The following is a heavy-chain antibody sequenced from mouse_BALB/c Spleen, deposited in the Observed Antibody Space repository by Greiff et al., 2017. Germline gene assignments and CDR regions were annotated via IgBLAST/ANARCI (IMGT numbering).Heavy chain of an antibody. D-gene: IGHD1-1*01. J-gene: IGHJ4*01. CDR1: GFTFSNYW. CDR2: IRLKSNNYAT. V-gene: IGHV6-6*02. Sequence: EVMLVESGGGLVQPGGSMKLSCVASGFTFSNYWMNWVRQSPEKGLEWVAEIRLKSNNYATHYAESVKGRFTISRDDSKSSVYLQMNNLRAEDTGIYYCARPGPYGAMDYWGQGTSVTVSS. CDR3: ARPGPYGAMDY.